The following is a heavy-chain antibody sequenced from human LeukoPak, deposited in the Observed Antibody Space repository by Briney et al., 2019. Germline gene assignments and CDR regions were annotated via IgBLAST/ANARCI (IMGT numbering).Heavy chain of an antibody. CDR1: GGSFSGYY. V-gene: IGHV4-34*01. Sequence: SETLSLTCAVYGGSFSGYYWSWIRPPPGKGLEWIGEINHSGSTNYNPSLKSRVTISVDTSKNQFSLKLSSVTAADTAVYYCARGGKIAVAGTYYWGQGTLVTVSS. D-gene: IGHD6-19*01. J-gene: IGHJ4*02. CDR3: ARGGKIAVAGTYY. CDR2: INHSGST.